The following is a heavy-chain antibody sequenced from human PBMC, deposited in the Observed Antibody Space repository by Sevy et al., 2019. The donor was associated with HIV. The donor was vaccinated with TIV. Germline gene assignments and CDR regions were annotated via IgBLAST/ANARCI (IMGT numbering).Heavy chain of an antibody. V-gene: IGHV4-59*13. D-gene: IGHD3-22*01. CDR3: AGVTRGGVRSGYYYDY. J-gene: IGHJ4*02. Sequence: SETLSLTCTVSGGSISSYYWSWIRQPPGKGLEWIGYIYYSGSTNYNPSLKSRVTISVDTSKNQFSLKLSSVTAADTAVYYCAGVTRGGVRSGYYYDYWGQGTLVTVSS. CDR2: IYYSGST. CDR1: GGSISSYY.